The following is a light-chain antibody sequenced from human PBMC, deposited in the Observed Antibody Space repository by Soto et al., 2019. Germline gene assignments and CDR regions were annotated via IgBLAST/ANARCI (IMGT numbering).Light chain of an antibody. CDR2: FDR. Sequence: SYELTQPPSVSVAPGQTARITCGGNKIGSKSVHWYQQKAGQAPVVVISFDRDRPSGIPERFSGSNSGNTATLTISRVEAVDEADYYCQVWDSSSDDFVFGTGTKLTVL. CDR3: QVWDSSSDDFV. CDR1: KIGSKS. V-gene: IGLV3-21*04. J-gene: IGLJ1*01.